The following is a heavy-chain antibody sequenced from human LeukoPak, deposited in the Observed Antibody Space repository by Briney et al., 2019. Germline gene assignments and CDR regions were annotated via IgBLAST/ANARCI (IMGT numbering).Heavy chain of an antibody. CDR1: GFTFSSYD. CDR3: AKEKDIVVVVGASGVDY. CDR2: IRYDGRNK. Sequence: PGGSLRLSCAASGFTFSSYDMHWVRQAPGKGLEWVAFIRYDGRNKYYADSVKGRFTISRDNSKKMLYLQMNSLRAEDTAVYYCAKEKDIVVVVGASGVDYWGQGTLVTVSS. J-gene: IGHJ4*02. V-gene: IGHV3-30*02. D-gene: IGHD2-15*01.